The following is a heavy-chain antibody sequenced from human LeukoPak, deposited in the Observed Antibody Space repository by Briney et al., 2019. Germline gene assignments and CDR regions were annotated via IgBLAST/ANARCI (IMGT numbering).Heavy chain of an antibody. Sequence: NPSETLSLTCTVSGGSVSGYYWSWIRQSPGKGLEWIGYIYYSGSTNYNPSLKSRVTISVDTSKNQFSLKLSSVTAADTAVYYCARWCDSSGYGSWFDPWGQGTLVTVSS. J-gene: IGHJ5*02. D-gene: IGHD3-22*01. V-gene: IGHV4-59*02. CDR1: GGSVSGYY. CDR2: IYYSGST. CDR3: ARWCDSSGYGSWFDP.